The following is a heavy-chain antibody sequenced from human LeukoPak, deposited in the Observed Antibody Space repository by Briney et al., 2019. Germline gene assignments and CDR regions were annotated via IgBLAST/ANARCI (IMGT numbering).Heavy chain of an antibody. Sequence: PGGSLRLSCAASGFTFSSYAMSWVRQAPGKGLEWDSAISGTGGNTYYADSVKGRFTISRDNSKNTLYLQMNSLRAEDTAVYYCGKARESSSSTSCYRNGMDVWGQGTTVTVSS. D-gene: IGHD2-2*02. CDR1: GFTFSSYA. J-gene: IGHJ6*02. CDR3: GKARESSSSTSCYRNGMDV. CDR2: ISGTGGNT. V-gene: IGHV3-23*01.